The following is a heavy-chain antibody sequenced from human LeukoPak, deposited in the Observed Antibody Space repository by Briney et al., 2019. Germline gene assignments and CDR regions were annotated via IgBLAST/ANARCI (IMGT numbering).Heavy chain of an antibody. Sequence: SETLSLTCTVSGGSISSYYWSWIRQPPGKGLEWIGYISYSGSTNYNPSLKSRVTISVDTSKNQLSLKLCSVTAADTAVYYCARHWETSSWYVDYWGQGTRVTVSS. J-gene: IGHJ4*02. V-gene: IGHV4-59*08. CDR2: ISYSGST. CDR3: ARHWETSSWYVDY. D-gene: IGHD6-13*01. CDR1: GGSISSYY.